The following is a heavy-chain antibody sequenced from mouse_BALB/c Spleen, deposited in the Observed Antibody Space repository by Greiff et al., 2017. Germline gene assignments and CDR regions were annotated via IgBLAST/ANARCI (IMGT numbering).Heavy chain of an antibody. CDR2: ISSGGSYT. V-gene: IGHV5-9-4*01. Sequence: DVHLVESGGGLVKPGGSLKLSCAASGFTFSSYAMSWVRQSPEKRLEWVAEISSGGSYTYYPDTVTGRFTISRDNAKNTLYLEMSSLRSEDTAMYYCAREGDYHYYAMDYWGQGTSVTVSS. J-gene: IGHJ4*01. CDR3: AREGDYHYYAMDY. D-gene: IGHD2-4*01. CDR1: GFTFSSYA.